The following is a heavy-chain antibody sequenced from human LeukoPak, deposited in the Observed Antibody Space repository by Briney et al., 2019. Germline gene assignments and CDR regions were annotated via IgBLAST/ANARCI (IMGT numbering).Heavy chain of an antibody. V-gene: IGHV1-3*03. CDR2: INADSGNT. J-gene: IGHJ4*02. CDR3: AGEYYYDSSGYYTY. CDR1: GYTFTSYP. D-gene: IGHD3-22*01. Sequence: ASVKVSCKASGYTFTSYPIHWVRQAPGQRLEWVGWINADSGNTKYSQDFQGRVTITRDTSASTAYMELSSLRSEDMAVYYCAGEYYYDSSGYYTYWGQGTLVTVSS.